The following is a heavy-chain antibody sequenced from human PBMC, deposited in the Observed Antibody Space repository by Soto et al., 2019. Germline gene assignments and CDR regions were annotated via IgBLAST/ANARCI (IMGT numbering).Heavy chain of an antibody. CDR2: ISAYNGNT. D-gene: IGHD4-17*01. CDR3: AAGWGDYGEVYYYGMDV. Sequence: QVQLVQSGAEVKKPGASVKVSCKASGYTFTSYGISWVRQAPGQGLEWMGWISAYNGNTNYAQKLQGRVTMTTDTSTTTADRELRSRRSDDTAVDYCAAGWGDYGEVYYYGMDVWGQGTTVTVSS. CDR1: GYTFTSYG. J-gene: IGHJ6*02. V-gene: IGHV1-18*01.